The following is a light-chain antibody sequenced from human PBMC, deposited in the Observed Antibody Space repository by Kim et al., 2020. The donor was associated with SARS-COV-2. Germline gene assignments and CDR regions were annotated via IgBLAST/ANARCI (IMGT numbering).Light chain of an antibody. CDR3: QQYGSSPLT. V-gene: IGKV3-20*01. J-gene: IGKJ4*01. CDR2: GAS. Sequence: EIVLTQSPGTLSLSPGDTATLSCRASQSVSSNYLAWYQQNPGQAPRLLIYGASRRATGIPDRFSGSGSGTDFTLSISRLEPEDFAVYSCQQYGSSPLTFGGGTKVDIK. CDR1: QSVSSNY.